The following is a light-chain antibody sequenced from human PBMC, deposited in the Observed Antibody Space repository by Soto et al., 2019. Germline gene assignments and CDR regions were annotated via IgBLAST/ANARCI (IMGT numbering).Light chain of an antibody. CDR1: QSISTY. J-gene: IGKJ5*01. CDR2: GVS. Sequence: DIQMTQSPSSLSASVGDRVTITCRASQSISTYLKWYQQKPGKAPELLIFGVSNLQSGVPSRFSGSGSGTDFTLTISSLQIEDFATYYCRQSYSVHTFGQGTRLEIK. V-gene: IGKV1-39*01. CDR3: RQSYSVHT.